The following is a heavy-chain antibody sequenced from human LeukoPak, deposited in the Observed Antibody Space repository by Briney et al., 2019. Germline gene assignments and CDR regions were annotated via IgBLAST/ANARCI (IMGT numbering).Heavy chain of an antibody. Sequence: SETLSLTCSVSGGSISSYYWSWIRQPPGKGLEWIGYIYYSGSTNYNPSLKSRVTISVDTSKNQFSLKLSSVTAADTAVYYCARDPPNSGYALDVWGQGTMVTVSS. CDR3: ARDPPNSGYALDV. CDR2: IYYSGST. J-gene: IGHJ3*01. D-gene: IGHD7-27*01. V-gene: IGHV4-59*01. CDR1: GGSISSYY.